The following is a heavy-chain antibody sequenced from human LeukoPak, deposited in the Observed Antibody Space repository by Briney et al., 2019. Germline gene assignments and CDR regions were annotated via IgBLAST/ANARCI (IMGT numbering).Heavy chain of an antibody. D-gene: IGHD4-17*01. V-gene: IGHV4-59*11. J-gene: IGHJ3*02. CDR3: ARDLVTVTKGFDI. Sequence: SETLSLTCAVSDDSFSSHYWTWIRQPPGKGLEGIGYISYIGSTNYNPSLKSLVTISIDTSRNQFSLRLSSVTAADTAVYYCARDLVTVTKGFDIWGQGTMVSVSS. CDR2: ISYIGST. CDR1: DDSFSSHY.